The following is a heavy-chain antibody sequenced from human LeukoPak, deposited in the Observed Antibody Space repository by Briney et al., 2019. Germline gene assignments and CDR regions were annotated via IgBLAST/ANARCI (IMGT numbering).Heavy chain of an antibody. Sequence: SETLSLTRTVSGGSISSYYWSWIRQPPGKGLEWIGYIYYSGSTNYNPSLKSRVTISVDTSKNQFSLKLSSVTAADTVVYYCARSSSTRTLWLRGSAPYYFDYWGQGTLVTVSS. V-gene: IGHV4-59*01. CDR2: IYYSGST. CDR3: ARSSSTRTLWLRGSAPYYFDY. D-gene: IGHD1-26*01. J-gene: IGHJ4*02. CDR1: GGSISSYY.